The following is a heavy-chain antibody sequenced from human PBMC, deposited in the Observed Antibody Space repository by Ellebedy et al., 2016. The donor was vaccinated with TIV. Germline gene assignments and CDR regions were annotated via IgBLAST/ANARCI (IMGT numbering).Heavy chain of an antibody. CDR3: ARETHFYDSRSDYPWGS. Sequence: ASVKVSXXASGYTFTTYTMHWVRQAPGQGLEWMGWINAGNGKTKSSQKFQGRVTITRDTSASTAYMELSSLRSGDTAVYYCARETHFYDSRSDYPWGSWGQGTLVIVSS. J-gene: IGHJ5*02. V-gene: IGHV1-3*01. CDR1: GYTFTTYT. CDR2: INAGNGKT. D-gene: IGHD3-22*01.